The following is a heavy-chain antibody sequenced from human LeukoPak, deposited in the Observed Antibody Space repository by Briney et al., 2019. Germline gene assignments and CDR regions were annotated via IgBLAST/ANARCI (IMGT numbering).Heavy chain of an antibody. Sequence: GGSLRLSCEASGFSFSRYAMSWVRQAPGKGLAWVSVISSSTDSTYYADSVKGRFTISRDNSKNTLFPQMNSLRAEDTAVYYCAKPLEKYTYGGNFDYWGQGILVTVSS. CDR2: ISSSTDST. J-gene: IGHJ4*02. D-gene: IGHD4-23*01. CDR1: GFSFSRYA. CDR3: AKPLEKYTYGGNFDY. V-gene: IGHV3-23*01.